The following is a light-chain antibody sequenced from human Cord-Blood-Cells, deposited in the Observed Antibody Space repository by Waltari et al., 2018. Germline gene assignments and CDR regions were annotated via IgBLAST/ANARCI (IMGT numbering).Light chain of an antibody. J-gene: IGKJ3*01. CDR2: WAS. V-gene: IGKV4-1*01. Sequence: DIVMTQSPDSLAVSLGERATINCKSSQSVLYSSNNKNYLAWYQQKPGQPPKLLIYWASTRESGVPDRFSCSGSGTNFTLTISSLQAEDVAVYYCQQYYSTPPTFGPGTKVDIK. CDR1: QSVLYSSNNKNY. CDR3: QQYYSTPPT.